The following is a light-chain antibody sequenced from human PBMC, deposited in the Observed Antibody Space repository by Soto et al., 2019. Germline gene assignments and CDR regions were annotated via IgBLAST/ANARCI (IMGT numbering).Light chain of an antibody. Sequence: DIQMTQYPSTLSATAVDRVTITCRASQSISAWLAWYQKKPGKAPKLLIYDASNLASRVPSRFSGSGSGTDFTLTISSLQPEDFATYYCLQDYNYPITCGQGTRLEI. CDR1: QSISAW. CDR2: DAS. CDR3: LQDYNYPIT. V-gene: IGKV1-5*01. J-gene: IGKJ5*01.